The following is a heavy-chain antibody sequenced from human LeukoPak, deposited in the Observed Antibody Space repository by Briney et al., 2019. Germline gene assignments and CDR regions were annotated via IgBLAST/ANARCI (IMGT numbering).Heavy chain of an antibody. CDR3: ARRWNYRVNYYIDV. V-gene: IGHV4-39*07. Sequence: SETLSLTCTVSGGSISSSSYYWSWIRQPPGKGLEWIGEINDSGRINYNPALMSRVTISVDTSKSQFSLELTSVSAADTALYYCARRWNYRVNYYIDVWGEGATVTVSS. CDR1: GGSISSSSYY. J-gene: IGHJ6*03. D-gene: IGHD1-7*01. CDR2: INDSGRI.